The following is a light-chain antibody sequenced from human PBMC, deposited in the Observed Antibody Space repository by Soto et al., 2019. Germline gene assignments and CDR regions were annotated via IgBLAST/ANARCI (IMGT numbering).Light chain of an antibody. V-gene: IGKV3-20*01. CDR2: NSS. CDR3: QQYRDLPQT. J-gene: IGKJ1*01. Sequence: EIVLTQSPGTLSLSPGERATLSCRASQSVRSNYLAWYQQKPGQAPMLLIYNSSTRATGIPDRFSGSGSGTYVTLTISRLEPEDFALYYCQQYRDLPQTFGQGTQVEIK. CDR1: QSVRSNY.